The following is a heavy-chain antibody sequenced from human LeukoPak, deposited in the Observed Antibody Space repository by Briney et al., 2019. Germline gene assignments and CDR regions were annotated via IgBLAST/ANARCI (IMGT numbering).Heavy chain of an antibody. J-gene: IGHJ4*02. D-gene: IGHD1-26*01. Sequence: GGSLRLSCAASGFTFSSYGMHWVRQAPGKGLEWVAVIWYDGSNKYYADSVKGRFTISRDNSKNTLYLQMNSLRAEDTAVYYCARAKTEGVDGATIDYWGQGTLVTVSS. CDR3: ARAKTEGVDGATIDY. CDR2: IWYDGSNK. V-gene: IGHV3-33*01. CDR1: GFTFSSYG.